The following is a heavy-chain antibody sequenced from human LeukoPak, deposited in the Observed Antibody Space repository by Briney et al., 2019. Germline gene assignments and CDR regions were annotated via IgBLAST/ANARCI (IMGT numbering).Heavy chain of an antibody. V-gene: IGHV3-23*01. CDR3: ANDSPRVGGWWYFDY. Sequence: PGGSLRLSCAASGFTFSSYDMGWVRQAPGKGLEWVSGISADGASAYYADSVRGRFTISRDNSKNMLHLQMNSLRAEDTAVFYCANDSPRVGGWWYFDYWGQGILVTVSS. J-gene: IGHJ4*02. D-gene: IGHD6-19*01. CDR1: GFTFSSYD. CDR2: ISADGASA.